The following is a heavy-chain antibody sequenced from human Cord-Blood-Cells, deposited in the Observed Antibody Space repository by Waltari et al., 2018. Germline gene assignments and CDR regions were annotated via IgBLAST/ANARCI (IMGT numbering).Heavy chain of an antibody. V-gene: IGHV3-23*01. D-gene: IGHD2-8*01. CDR3: ANPPMVGVDY. CDR2: ISGSGGST. CDR1: GFTFSSYA. Sequence: EVQLLESGGGLVQPGGSLRLSCAASGFTFSSYAMSLVRQARGKGLGWVSAISGSGGSTYYAASVKGLFTISRDNSKNTLYLQMNSLGAEDTAVYYCANPPMVGVDYWGQGTLVTGSS. J-gene: IGHJ4*02.